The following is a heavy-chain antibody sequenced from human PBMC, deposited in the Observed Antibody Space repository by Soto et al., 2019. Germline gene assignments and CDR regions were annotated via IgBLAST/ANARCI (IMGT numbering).Heavy chain of an antibody. CDR1: GGSVSGGSYY. V-gene: IGHV4-61*01. J-gene: IGHJ6*02. CDR2: IYYSGST. Sequence: SETLSLTCTVSGGSVSGGSYYWSWIRQPPGKGLEWIGYIYYSGSTNYNPSLESRVTISVDTSKNQFSLKLSSVTAADTAVYYCARDASATYYYYYGMDVWGQGTTVTVSS. D-gene: IGHD6-13*01. CDR3: ARDASATYYYYYGMDV.